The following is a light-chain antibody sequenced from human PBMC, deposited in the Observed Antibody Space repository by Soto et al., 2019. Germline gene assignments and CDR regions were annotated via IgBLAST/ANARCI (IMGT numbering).Light chain of an antibody. CDR1: SSDVGGYNY. J-gene: IGLJ2*01. CDR3: TSYAGSNNFVV. CDR2: EVT. Sequence: QSVLTQPPSASGSPGQSVTISCTGTSSDVGGYNYVSWYQQHPGKAPKLIIYEVTNRPSGVPDRFSGTKSGNTASLTVSGLQAEDEADYYCTSYAGSNNFVVFGGGTKLTVL. V-gene: IGLV2-8*01.